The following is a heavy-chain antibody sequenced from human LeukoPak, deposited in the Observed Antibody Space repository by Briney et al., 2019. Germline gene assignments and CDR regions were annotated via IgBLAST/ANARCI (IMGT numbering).Heavy chain of an antibody. D-gene: IGHD6-6*01. CDR2: ISAYNGNT. J-gene: IGHJ4*02. CDR3: ARDVSSSPISIY. V-gene: IGHV1-18*04. Sequence: ASVKVSCKASGYTFTGYYMHWVRQAPGQGLEWMGWISAYNGNTNYAQKLQGRVTMTTDTSTSTAYMELRSLRSDDTAVYYCARDVSSSPISIYWGQGTLVTVSS. CDR1: GYTFTGYY.